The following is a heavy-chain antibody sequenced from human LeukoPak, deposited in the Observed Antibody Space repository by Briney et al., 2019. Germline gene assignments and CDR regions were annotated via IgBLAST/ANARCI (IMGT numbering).Heavy chain of an antibody. D-gene: IGHD3-3*01. Sequence: PSETLSLTCTVSGGSISSYYWSWIRQPPGKGLEWIGYIYYSGSTNYNPSLKSRVTISVDTSKNQFSLKLSSVTAADTAVYYCARGITIFGVVIDYWGQGTLATVSS. V-gene: IGHV4-59*01. CDR1: GGSISSYY. CDR3: ARGITIFGVVIDY. J-gene: IGHJ4*02. CDR2: IYYSGST.